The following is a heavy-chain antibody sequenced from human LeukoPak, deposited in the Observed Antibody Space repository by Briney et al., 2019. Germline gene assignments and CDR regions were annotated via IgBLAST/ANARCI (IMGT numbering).Heavy chain of an antibody. CDR1: GYSISSGYY. V-gene: IGHV4-38-2*02. D-gene: IGHD6-13*01. J-gene: IGHJ4*02. Sequence: SETLSLTCTVSGYSISSGYYWGWIRQPPGKGLEWIGSMYHSGTTYYNPSLKSRVTISVDTSKNQFSLKLASVTAADTAVYYCAAGYSSSWCIYWGQGTLVTVSS. CDR2: MYHSGTT. CDR3: AAGYSSSWCIY.